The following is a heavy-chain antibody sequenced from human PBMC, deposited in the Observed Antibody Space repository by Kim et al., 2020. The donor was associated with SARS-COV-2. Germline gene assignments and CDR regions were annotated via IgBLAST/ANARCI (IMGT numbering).Heavy chain of an antibody. D-gene: IGHD3-9*01. CDR1: GYTLIGLSTLSDLS. CDR3: ATSGRDILAGYFDS. J-gene: IGHJ4*02. V-gene: IGHV1-24*01. Sequence: ASVKVSCKVSGYTLIGLSTLSDLSIHWARQAPGKGLEWMGSFDPQYVKTFYAQKFQGRVTMTEDASTDMAYMEVASLTSEDTAIYFCATSGRDILAGYFDSWGQGTPVTVSS. CDR2: FDPQYVKT.